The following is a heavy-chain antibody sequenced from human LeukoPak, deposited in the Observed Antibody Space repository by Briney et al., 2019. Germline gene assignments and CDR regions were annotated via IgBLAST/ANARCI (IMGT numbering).Heavy chain of an antibody. J-gene: IGHJ4*02. CDR2: ISSSSSYI. D-gene: IGHD4-17*01. V-gene: IGHV3-21*01. Sequence: SGGSLRLSCAASGFTFSSYSMNWVRQAPGKGLEWVSSISSSSSYIYYADSVKGRFTISRDNAKNSLYLQMNSLRAEDTAVYYCASTYRKNYGDYVSYFDYWGQGTLVTVSS. CDR3: ASTYRKNYGDYVSYFDY. CDR1: GFTFSSYS.